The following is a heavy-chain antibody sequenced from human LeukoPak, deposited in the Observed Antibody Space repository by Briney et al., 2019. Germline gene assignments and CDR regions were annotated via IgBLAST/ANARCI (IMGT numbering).Heavy chain of an antibody. CDR2: IYYSGGT. J-gene: IGHJ2*01. Sequence: SETLSLTCTVSGGSISTYYWSWIRQPPGKGLEWIGYIYYSGGTNYNPSLKSRATISVDTSKNQFSLRLSSVTAADTAVYYCARDLGWNWYFDLWGRGTLVTVPS. CDR3: ARDLGWNWYFDL. V-gene: IGHV4-59*01. CDR1: GGSISTYY. D-gene: IGHD6-19*01.